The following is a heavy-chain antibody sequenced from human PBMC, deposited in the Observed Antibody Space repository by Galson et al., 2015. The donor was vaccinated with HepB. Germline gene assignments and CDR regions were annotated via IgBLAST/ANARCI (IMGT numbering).Heavy chain of an antibody. Sequence: SLRLSCAASGFTFNTYSMHWVRQAPGKGLEWVSVISNDGRDKFYGDSVKGRFSISRDNSKNTLYLQLNSLRPEDTAVYYCARDGPVAVYYYMDVWGKGTTVTVSS. V-gene: IGHV3-30*04. CDR2: ISNDGRDK. CDR1: GFTFNTYS. J-gene: IGHJ6*03. D-gene: IGHD6-19*01. CDR3: ARDGPVAVYYYMDV.